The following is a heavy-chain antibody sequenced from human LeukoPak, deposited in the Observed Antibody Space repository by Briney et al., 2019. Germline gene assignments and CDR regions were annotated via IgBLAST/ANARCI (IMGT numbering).Heavy chain of an antibody. Sequence: GGSLRLSCAASGFTFSSYGIHWVRQAPGKGLEWVAVIWYDGSKKYYADSVKGRFTISRDDSKNTLYLQMNSLRAEDTAVYYCARDFGITNYHFDYWGQGTLVTVSS. CDR1: GFTFSSYG. J-gene: IGHJ4*02. V-gene: IGHV3-33*01. CDR2: IWYDGSKK. D-gene: IGHD3-16*01. CDR3: ARDFGITNYHFDY.